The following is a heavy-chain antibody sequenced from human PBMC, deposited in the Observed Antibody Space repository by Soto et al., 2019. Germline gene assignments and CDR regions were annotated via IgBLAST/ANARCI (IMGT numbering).Heavy chain of an antibody. CDR2: IRNKANNYAT. Sequence: ESGGGLVQPGGSLRLSCAASGFTFRDHYMDWVRQAPGKGLEWVGRIRNKANNYATEYAASVKDRFTISRDDSKNSLYLQMNSLKTEDTAVYYCARGWALGELLPGAFDYWGQGILVTVSS. CDR3: ARGWALGELLPGAFDY. CDR1: GFTFRDHY. V-gene: IGHV3-72*01. D-gene: IGHD1-26*01. J-gene: IGHJ4*02.